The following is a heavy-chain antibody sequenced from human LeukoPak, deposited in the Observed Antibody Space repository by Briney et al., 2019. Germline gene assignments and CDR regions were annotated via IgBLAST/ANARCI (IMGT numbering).Heavy chain of an antibody. CDR1: EFTVDDTY. D-gene: IGHD6-13*01. CDR3: ARQAGAGLDY. V-gene: IGHV3-66*02. J-gene: IGHJ4*02. CDR2: VYSGGKT. Sequence: GGSLRLSCAASEFTVDDTYMSWVRQTPGKGLEWVSVVYSGGKTFYADSVKGRFTISRDTFKNTVYLQMNTLRADDTAVYYCARQAGAGLDYWGQGTLVTVSS.